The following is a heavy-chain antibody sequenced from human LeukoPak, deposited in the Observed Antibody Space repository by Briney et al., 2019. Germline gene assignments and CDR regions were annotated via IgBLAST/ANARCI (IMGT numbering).Heavy chain of an antibody. CDR1: GFTFSSYW. J-gene: IGHJ5*02. CDR3: ARDPGYYYDSSGYP. Sequence: GGSLRLSCAASGFTFSSYWMHWVRQAPGKGLEWVSVIYSGGSTYYADSVKGRFTISRDNSKNTLYLQMNSLRAEDTAVYYCARDPGYYYDSSGYPWGQGTLVTVSS. D-gene: IGHD3-22*01. V-gene: IGHV3-66*01. CDR2: IYSGGST.